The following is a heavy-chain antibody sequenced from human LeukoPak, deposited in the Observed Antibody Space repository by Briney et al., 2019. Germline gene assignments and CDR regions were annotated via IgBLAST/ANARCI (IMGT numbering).Heavy chain of an antibody. V-gene: IGHV3-23*01. CDR2: INNSGGST. Sequence: PGGSLRLSCAASGFTFSSYAMNWVRQAPGKGLAWVSGINNSGGSTYYADSVKGRFTISRDNSKNTLYLQINSLRAEDTAVYYCAKGGCSSTSCYGGHWGQGTLVTVSS. CDR3: AKGGCSSTSCYGGH. J-gene: IGHJ1*01. CDR1: GFTFSSYA. D-gene: IGHD2-2*01.